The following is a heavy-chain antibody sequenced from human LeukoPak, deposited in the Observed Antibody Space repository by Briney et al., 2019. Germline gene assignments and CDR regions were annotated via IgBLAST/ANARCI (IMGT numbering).Heavy chain of an antibody. V-gene: IGHV4-61*02. Sequence: SQTLSLTCTVSGGSISSGSYYWSWIRQPAGKGLEWIGRIYTSGSTNYNPSLKSRVTISVDTSKNQFSLKLSSVTAADTAVYYCATDAGIVVVPAAPSWFDPWGQGTLVTVSS. CDR3: ATDAGIVVVPAAPSWFDP. J-gene: IGHJ5*02. CDR1: GGSISSGSYY. CDR2: IYTSGST. D-gene: IGHD2-2*01.